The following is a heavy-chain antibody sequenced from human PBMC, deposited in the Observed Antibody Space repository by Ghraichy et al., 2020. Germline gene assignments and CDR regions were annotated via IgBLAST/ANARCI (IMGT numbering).Heavy chain of an antibody. V-gene: IGHV3-48*02. CDR3: ARGSTVVRYFYYDGMDG. J-gene: IGHJ6*02. Sequence: LSLTCVGSGFTFDSYSMNWVRQAPGKGLEWVSYITSSSRTISYADSVKGRFTVSRDNAKNSLYLQMKSLRDEDTAVYYCARGSTVVRYFYYDGMDGWGQGTTVTVSS. D-gene: IGHD4-23*01. CDR2: ITSSSRTI. CDR1: GFTFDSYS.